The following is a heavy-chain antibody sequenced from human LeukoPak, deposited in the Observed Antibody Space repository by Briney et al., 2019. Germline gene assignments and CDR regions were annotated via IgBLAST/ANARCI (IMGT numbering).Heavy chain of an antibody. CDR3: ARFGDYDFWSGYSRYYYYMDV. D-gene: IGHD3-3*01. CDR1: GFTFSNFE. CDR2: INWNGGSK. Sequence: PGGSLRLSCAASGFTFSNFEINWVRQAPGKGLEWVSGINWNGGSKGYADSVKGRFTISRDNDKNSLYLQMNSLRAEDTALYYCARFGDYDFWSGYSRYYYYMDVWGKGTTVTVSS. V-gene: IGHV3-20*04. J-gene: IGHJ6*03.